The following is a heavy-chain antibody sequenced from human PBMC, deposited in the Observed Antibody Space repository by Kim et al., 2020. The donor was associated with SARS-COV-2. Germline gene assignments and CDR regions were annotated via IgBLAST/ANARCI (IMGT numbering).Heavy chain of an antibody. J-gene: IGHJ3*02. Sequence: GGSLRLSCAASGFTFSSYAMHWVRQAPGKGLEWVAVISYDGSNKYYADSVKGRFTISRDNSKNTLYLQMNSLRAEDTAVYYCARDRVITVTSHDAFDIWGQGTMVTVSS. CDR3: ARDRVITVTSHDAFDI. CDR2: ISYDGSNK. D-gene: IGHD4-17*01. CDR1: GFTFSSYA. V-gene: IGHV3-30*04.